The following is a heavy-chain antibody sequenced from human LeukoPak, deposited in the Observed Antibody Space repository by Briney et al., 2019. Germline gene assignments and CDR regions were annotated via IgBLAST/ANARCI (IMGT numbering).Heavy chain of an antibody. D-gene: IGHD5-18*01. V-gene: IGHV1-2*02. CDR2: INPNSGGT. CDR1: GYTFTGYY. Sequence: ASVKVSCKASGYTFTGYYMHWVRQAPGQGLEWMGWINPNSGGTDYAQKFQGRVTMTRDTSISTAYMELSRLRFDDTAVYYCAREEDTAMVPFDYWGQGTLVTVSS. J-gene: IGHJ4*02. CDR3: AREEDTAMVPFDY.